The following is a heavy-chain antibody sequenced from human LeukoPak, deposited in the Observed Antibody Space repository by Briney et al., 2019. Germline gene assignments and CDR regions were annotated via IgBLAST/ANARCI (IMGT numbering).Heavy chain of an antibody. J-gene: IGHJ2*01. D-gene: IGHD2-8*01. V-gene: IGHV3-23*01. CDR2: ISGSGSST. CDR3: AKDIVLMVYAIQNWYFDL. Sequence: PGGSLRLSCAASGFTFSSYAMSWVRQAPGKGLEWVSAISGSGSSTYYADSVKGRFTISRDNSKNTLYLQMNSLRAEDTAVYYCAKDIVLMVYAIQNWYFDLWGRGTLVTVSS. CDR1: GFTFSSYA.